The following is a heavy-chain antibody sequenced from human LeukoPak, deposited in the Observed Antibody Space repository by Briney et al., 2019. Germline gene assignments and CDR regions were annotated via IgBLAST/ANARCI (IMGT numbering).Heavy chain of an antibody. V-gene: IGHV3-72*01. CDR1: GFTFSDHY. CDR3: ARDRGSSGYNDAFDI. D-gene: IGHD3-22*01. Sequence: PGGSLRLSCAASGFTFSDHYMDWVRQAPGKGLEWVGRTRNKANSYTTEYAASVKGRFTISRDDSKNSLYLQMNSLKTEDTAVYYCARDRGSSGYNDAFDIWGQGTMVTVSS. CDR2: TRNKANSYTT. J-gene: IGHJ3*02.